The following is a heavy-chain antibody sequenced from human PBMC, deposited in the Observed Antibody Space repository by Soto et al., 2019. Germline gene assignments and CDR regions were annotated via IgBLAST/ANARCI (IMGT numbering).Heavy chain of an antibody. V-gene: IGHV1-18*01. CDR3: VLWLENYYYYGMDV. Sequence: ASVKVSCKASGYTFTSYGISWVRQAPGQGLEWMGWISAYNGNTNYAQKLQGRVTMTTDTSTSTAYMELRSLRPDDTAVYYCVLWLENYYYYGMDVWGQGTTVTVSS. CDR1: GYTFTSYG. J-gene: IGHJ6*02. CDR2: ISAYNGNT. D-gene: IGHD6-19*01.